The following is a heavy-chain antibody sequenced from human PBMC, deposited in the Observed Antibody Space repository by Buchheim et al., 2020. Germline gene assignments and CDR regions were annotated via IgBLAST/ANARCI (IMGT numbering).Heavy chain of an antibody. CDR2: ISPGATNI. CDR3: ARDRNAAGMDV. D-gene: IGHD1-1*01. CDR1: GFTYSDYY. J-gene: IGHJ6*02. V-gene: IGHV3-11*01. Sequence: QVQLVESGGGLVKPGGSLRLSCAASGFTYSDYYMSWIRQAPGKGLEWISYISPGATNIYYADSVKGRFTTSRDNDKHSLYLHMNSLRAEDTAVYFCARDRNAAGMDVWGQGTT.